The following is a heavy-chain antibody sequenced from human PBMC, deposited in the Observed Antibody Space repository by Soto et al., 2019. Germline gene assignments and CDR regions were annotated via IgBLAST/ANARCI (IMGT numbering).Heavy chain of an antibody. V-gene: IGHV4-39*01. D-gene: IGHD6-13*01. CDR2: IYYSGST. Sequence: PSETLSLTCTVSGGSISSSSYYWGWIRQPPGKGLEWIGSIYYSGSTYYNPSLKSRVTISVDTSKNQFSLKLSSVTAADTAVYYCARSIRIEAAGIRGWFDPWGQGTLVTVSS. CDR1: GGSISSSSYY. J-gene: IGHJ5*02. CDR3: ARSIRIEAAGIRGWFDP.